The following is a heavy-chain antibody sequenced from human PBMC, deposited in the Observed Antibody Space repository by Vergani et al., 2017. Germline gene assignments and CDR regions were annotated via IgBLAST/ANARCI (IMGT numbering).Heavy chain of an antibody. J-gene: IGHJ6*02. CDR2: IIPILGIA. V-gene: IGHV1-69*04. Sequence: QVQLVQSGAEVKKPGASVKVSCKASGGTFSSYAISWVRQAPGQGLEWMGRIIPILGIANYAQKFQGRVTITADKSTSTAYMGLGSLRSEDTAGYYCASPYGSSTSCYGYYGMDVWGQGTTVTVSS. CDR1: GGTFSSYA. CDR3: ASPYGSSTSCYGYYGMDV. D-gene: IGHD2-2*01.